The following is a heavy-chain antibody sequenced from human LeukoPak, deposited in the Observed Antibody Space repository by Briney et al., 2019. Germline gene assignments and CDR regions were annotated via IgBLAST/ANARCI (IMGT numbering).Heavy chain of an antibody. CDR3: ARDVLPYYYYGMDV. Sequence: GGSLRLSCAASGFTFSSYAMHWVRQAPGKGPEWVAVISYDGSNKYYADSVKGRFTISRDNSKNTLYLQMNSLRAEDTAVYYCARDVLPYYYYGMDVWGQGTTVTVSS. V-gene: IGHV3-30-3*01. CDR2: ISYDGSNK. D-gene: IGHD3-10*01. J-gene: IGHJ6*02. CDR1: GFTFSSYA.